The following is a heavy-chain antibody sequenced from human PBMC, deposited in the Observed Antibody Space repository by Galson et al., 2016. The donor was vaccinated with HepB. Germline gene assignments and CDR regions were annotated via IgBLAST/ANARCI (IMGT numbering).Heavy chain of an antibody. V-gene: IGHV3-74*01. CDR3: ARVWGDYGAKWVTHDY. J-gene: IGHJ4*02. D-gene: IGHD4-17*01. Sequence: SLRLSCAASGFNFRTYWMHWVRQTPGKGLEWVAHIHSDGSTTDHAAAVKGRFTISRDNDKETLYRQMNSLRAEDTAVYYCARVWGDYGAKWVTHDYWGQGTLVTVSS. CDR1: GFNFRTYW. CDR2: IHSDGSTT.